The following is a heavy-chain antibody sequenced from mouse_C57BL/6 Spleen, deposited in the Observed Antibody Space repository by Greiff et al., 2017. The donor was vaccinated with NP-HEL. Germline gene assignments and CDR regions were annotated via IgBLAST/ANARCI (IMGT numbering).Heavy chain of an antibody. Sequence: EVKLMASGGGLVKPGGSLKLSCAASGFTFSSYAMSWVRQTPEKRLEWVATISDGGSYTYYPDNVKGRFTISRDNAKHNLYLQMSHLKSEDTAMYYWARSYYDYVPYCDYWSQGTTLTVSS. CDR1: GFTFSSYA. D-gene: IGHD2-4*01. CDR3: ARSYYDYVPYCDY. V-gene: IGHV5-4*03. J-gene: IGHJ2*01. CDR2: ISDGGSYT.